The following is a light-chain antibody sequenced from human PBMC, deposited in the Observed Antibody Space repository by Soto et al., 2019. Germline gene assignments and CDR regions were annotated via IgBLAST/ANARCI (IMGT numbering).Light chain of an antibody. V-gene: IGKV3-20*01. CDR1: QSVSSSY. Sequence: EIVLTQSPGTLSLSPGERATLSCRPSQSVSSSYLAWYQQKPGQPPRLLIYGASSRATGIPDRFSGSGSGTDFTLTISRLEPEDFAVFYCQHYDSLTITFGQGTRLEIK. J-gene: IGKJ5*01. CDR3: QHYDSLTIT. CDR2: GAS.